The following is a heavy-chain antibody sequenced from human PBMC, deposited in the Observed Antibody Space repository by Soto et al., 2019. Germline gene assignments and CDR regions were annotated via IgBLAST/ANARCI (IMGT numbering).Heavy chain of an antibody. Sequence: GGSLRLSCAASGFTFSSYAMIWVRQAPGKGLEWVSAISGSGGSTYYADSVKGRFTISRDNSKNTLYLQMNSLRAEDTAVYYCAKGLSMEGITGTTIPSDYWGQGTLVTVSS. CDR1: GFTFSSYA. V-gene: IGHV3-23*01. D-gene: IGHD1-7*01. CDR3: AKGLSMEGITGTTIPSDY. J-gene: IGHJ4*02. CDR2: ISGSGGST.